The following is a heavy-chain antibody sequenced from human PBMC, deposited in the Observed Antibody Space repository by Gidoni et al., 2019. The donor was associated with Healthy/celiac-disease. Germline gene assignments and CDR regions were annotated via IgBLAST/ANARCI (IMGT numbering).Heavy chain of an antibody. CDR3: ARLKLWFGELSGFDY. D-gene: IGHD3-10*01. CDR1: GGSISSSSYY. V-gene: IGHV4-39*01. CDR2: IYYSGST. Sequence: QLQLQESGPGLVKPSETLSLTCTVSGGSISSSSYYWGWIRQPPGKGLEWNGSIYYSGSTYYNPSLKSRVTISVDTSKNQFSLKLSSVTAADTAVYYCARLKLWFGELSGFDYWGQGTLVTVSS. J-gene: IGHJ4*02.